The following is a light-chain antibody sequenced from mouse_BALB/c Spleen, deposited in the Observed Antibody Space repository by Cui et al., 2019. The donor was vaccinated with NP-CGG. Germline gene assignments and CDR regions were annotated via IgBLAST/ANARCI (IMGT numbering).Light chain of an antibody. Sequence: QLLVTEESALTTSPGETVTLTCRSSTGAVTTSNYANWVQEKPDHLFTGLIGGTNNRAPGVPARFSGSLIGDKAALTITGAQTEDEAIYFCALWYSNHWVFGGGTKLTVL. CDR1: TGAVTTSNY. J-gene: IGLJ1*01. CDR2: GTN. CDR3: ALWYSNHWV. V-gene: IGLV1*01.